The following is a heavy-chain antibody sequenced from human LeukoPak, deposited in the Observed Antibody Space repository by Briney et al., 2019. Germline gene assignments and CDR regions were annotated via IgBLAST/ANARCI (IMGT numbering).Heavy chain of an antibody. V-gene: IGHV4-59*01. CDR3: ARVDLPYYGMDV. CDR2: IYYSGST. CDR1: GGSINSYY. J-gene: IGHJ6*02. Sequence: SETLSLTCTVSGGSINSYYWSWIRQPPGKGLEWIGYIYYSGSTDHIPSLKSRVTISVDTSKNQFSLKLTSVTAADTAVYYCARVDLPYYGMDVWGQGTTVTVSS.